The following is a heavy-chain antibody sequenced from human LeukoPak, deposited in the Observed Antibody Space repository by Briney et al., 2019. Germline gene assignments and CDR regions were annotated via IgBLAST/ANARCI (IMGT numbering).Heavy chain of an antibody. Sequence: SETLSLTCTVSGGSISSSSYYWGWIRQPPGKGLEWIGSIYYSGSTYYNPSLKSRVTISVDTSKNQFSLKLSSVTAADTAVYYCARVGGYCSGGSCSDWGQGTLVTVSS. V-gene: IGHV4-39*01. D-gene: IGHD2-15*01. CDR2: IYYSGST. CDR1: GGSISSSSYY. J-gene: IGHJ4*02. CDR3: ARVGGYCSGGSCSD.